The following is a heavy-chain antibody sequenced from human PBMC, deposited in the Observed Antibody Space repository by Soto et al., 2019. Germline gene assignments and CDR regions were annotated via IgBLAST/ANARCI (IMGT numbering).Heavy chain of an antibody. CDR3: AREGSFYCAFDI. CDR1: GYTFTSYY. D-gene: IGHD3-10*01. CDR2: INPKSGGT. V-gene: IGHV1-2*02. J-gene: IGHJ3*02. Sequence: ASVKVSCKASGYTFTSYYMHWVRQAPGQGLEWVGWINPKSGGTSYAQRFQGRVTITRDTSISAVYMELSGLRSDDTAVYYCAREGSFYCAFDIWGQGTMVTVSS.